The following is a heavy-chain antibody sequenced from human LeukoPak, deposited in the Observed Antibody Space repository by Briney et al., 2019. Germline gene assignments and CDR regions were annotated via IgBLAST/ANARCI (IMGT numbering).Heavy chain of an antibody. CDR3: ATAIGIPAAIAAFDP. Sequence: ASVKVSCKVSGYTLTELSMHWVRQAPGKGLEWMGGFDPEDGETIYAQKFQGRVTMTEDTSTDTAYMELSSLRSEDTAVYYCATAIGIPAAIAAFDPWGQGTLVTVSS. CDR2: FDPEDGET. J-gene: IGHJ5*02. CDR1: GYTLTELS. D-gene: IGHD2-2*01. V-gene: IGHV1-24*01.